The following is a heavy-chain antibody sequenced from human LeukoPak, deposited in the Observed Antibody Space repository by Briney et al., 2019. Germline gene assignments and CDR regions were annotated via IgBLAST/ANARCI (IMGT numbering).Heavy chain of an antibody. CDR1: GYTFTSYG. CDR2: ISAYNGNT. CDR3: ARDVFLGPYLDY. Sequence: GASVKVSCKASGYTFTSYGISWVRQAPGQGLEWMGWISAYNGNTNYAQKLQGRVTMTTDTSTSTAYMELRSLSYDDSAVYYCARDVFLGPYLDYWGQGTLVTVSS. D-gene: IGHD3-16*01. J-gene: IGHJ4*02. V-gene: IGHV1-18*01.